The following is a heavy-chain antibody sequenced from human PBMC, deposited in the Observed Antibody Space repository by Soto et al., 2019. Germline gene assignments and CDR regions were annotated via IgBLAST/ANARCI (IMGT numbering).Heavy chain of an antibody. Sequence: GGSLRLSCAASGFTFSNAWMSWVRKAPGKGLEWVGRIKSKTDGGTTDYAAPVKGRFTISRDDSKNTLYLQMNSLKTEDTAVYYCAAERAYFHDSIGYSSIDFWGQGTQVTVSS. J-gene: IGHJ4*02. V-gene: IGHV3-15*01. CDR3: AAERAYFHDSIGYSSIDF. CDR1: GFTFSNAW. D-gene: IGHD3-22*01. CDR2: IKSKTDGGTT.